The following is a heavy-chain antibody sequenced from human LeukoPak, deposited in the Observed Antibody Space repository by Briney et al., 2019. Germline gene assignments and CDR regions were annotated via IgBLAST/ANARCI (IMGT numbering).Heavy chain of an antibody. D-gene: IGHD3-22*01. CDR2: IWYEGSND. J-gene: IGHJ4*02. CDR3: ARSIPRYDGSAYYPDY. Sequence: PGRSLRLSCAAWGFTFSGYGMQGVRQARGKGREGVAVIWYEGSNDDYADSVKGRFNISRDNCKNTLYLQMTSLRAEDTAVYYCARSIPRYDGSAYYPDYWGQGTLVTVSS. V-gene: IGHV3-33*01. CDR1: GFTFSGYG.